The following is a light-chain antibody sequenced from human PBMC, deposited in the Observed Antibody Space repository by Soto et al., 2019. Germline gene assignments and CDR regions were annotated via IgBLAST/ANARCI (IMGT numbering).Light chain of an antibody. CDR1: QSVSSIY. CDR3: EQYGSSPRT. CDR2: GVS. Sequence: DTVLTQSPGTLSLSPGERATLSCRASQSVSSIYFAWYQQKRGQAPRLLIYGVSSRATGIPDRFSGSGSGTDFTLTISRLEPEDSAVYYCEQYGSSPRTFGQGTKVDIK. V-gene: IGKV3-20*01. J-gene: IGKJ1*01.